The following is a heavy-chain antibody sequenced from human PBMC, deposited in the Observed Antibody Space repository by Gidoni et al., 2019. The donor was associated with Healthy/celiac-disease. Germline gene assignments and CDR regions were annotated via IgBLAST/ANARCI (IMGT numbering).Heavy chain of an antibody. V-gene: IGHV3-66*02. D-gene: IGHD3-22*01. J-gene: IGHJ6*02. CDR3: ARDLGYYDSSGYYSYYYGMDV. Sequence: EVQLVESGGGLVQPGGSLRLSCAASGFTVSSTYMSWVRQAPGKGLEWVSVIYSGGSTYYADSVKGRFTISRDNSKNTLYLQMNSLRAEDTAVYYCARDLGYYDSSGYYSYYYGMDVWGQGTTVTVSS. CDR2: IYSGGST. CDR1: GFTVSSTY.